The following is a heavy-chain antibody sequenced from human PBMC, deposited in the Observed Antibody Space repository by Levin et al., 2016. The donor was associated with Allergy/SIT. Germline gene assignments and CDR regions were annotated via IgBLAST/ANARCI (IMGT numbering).Heavy chain of an antibody. D-gene: IGHD2-8*01. V-gene: IGHV3-23*01. Sequence: GGSLRLSCAASGFTFTSFAMSWVRQAPGKGLEWVSAIGASGGFTQYADSVKGRFTISRDNSENTLYLQMNSLSAEDTAVYYCATDPPCTDGVCYNYVYYFYMDVWGKGTTVTVSS. J-gene: IGHJ6*03. CDR2: IGASGGFT. CDR1: GFTFTSFA. CDR3: ATDPPCTDGVCYNYVYYFYMDV.